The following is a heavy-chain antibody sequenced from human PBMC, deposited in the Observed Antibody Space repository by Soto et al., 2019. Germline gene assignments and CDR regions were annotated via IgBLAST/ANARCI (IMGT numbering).Heavy chain of an antibody. D-gene: IGHD6-6*01. Sequence: PSETLSLTCTVSGGSISSYYWSWIRQPPGKGLEWIGYIYYSGSTNYSPSLKSRVTISVDTSKNQFSLKLSSVTAADTAVYYCARDRYLSIAARPHYPYGMEVWGQAPMLTVSS. V-gene: IGHV4-59*01. J-gene: IGHJ6*02. CDR2: IYYSGST. CDR1: GGSISSYY. CDR3: ARDRYLSIAARPHYPYGMEV.